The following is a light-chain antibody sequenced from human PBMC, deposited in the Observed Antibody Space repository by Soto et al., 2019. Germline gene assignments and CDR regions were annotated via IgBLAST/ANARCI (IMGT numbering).Light chain of an antibody. CDR3: QHYDAWPLT. CDR1: QNIHNH. V-gene: IGKV3-15*01. CDR2: DAI. J-gene: IGKJ4*01. Sequence: EILMTQSPATVSVSPGERVTLSCRASQNIHNHLSWFLQKPGQAPRLLMYDAIIRAAGIPARFSGSWSGTEFTLTINSLQSEDFAVYYCQHYDAWPLTFGGGTKVDI.